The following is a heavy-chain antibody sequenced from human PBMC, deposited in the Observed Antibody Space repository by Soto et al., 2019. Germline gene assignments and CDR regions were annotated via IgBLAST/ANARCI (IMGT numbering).Heavy chain of an antibody. J-gene: IGHJ4*02. CDR2: ISAYNGNT. CDR3: ASSLLVGYGLEGESD. CDR1: GYTFTSYG. D-gene: IGHD5-18*01. V-gene: IGHV1-18*01. Sequence: QVQLVQSGAEEKKPGASVKVSCKASGYTFTSYGISWVRQAPGQGLEWMGWISAYNGNTNYAQKLQGRVTMTTDTSTSTAYMELRSLRSNDTAVYYCASSLLVGYGLEGESDWGQGTLVTVSS.